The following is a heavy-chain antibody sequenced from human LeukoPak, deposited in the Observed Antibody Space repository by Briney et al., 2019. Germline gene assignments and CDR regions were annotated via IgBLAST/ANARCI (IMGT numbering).Heavy chain of an antibody. Sequence: GGSLRLSCAASGFTFDDYGMSWVRQAPGKGLEWVSGINWNGGSTGYADSVKGRFTISRDNAKNSLYLQMNSLRAEDTALYHCARGGYLYSSSAHDYWGQGTLVTVSS. CDR2: INWNGGST. J-gene: IGHJ4*02. CDR3: ARGGYLYSSSAHDY. D-gene: IGHD6-6*01. CDR1: GFTFDDYG. V-gene: IGHV3-20*01.